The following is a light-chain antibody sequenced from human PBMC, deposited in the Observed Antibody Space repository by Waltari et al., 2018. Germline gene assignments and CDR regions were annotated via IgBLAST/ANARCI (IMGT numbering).Light chain of an antibody. CDR3: QVWDFSDDRMV. Sequence: SYVLTQPPSVSVAPGQTARMVCGGNNIGETRVHWYQQKSGKAPVLVVYDDSDRASGSSVRFSGSRSGNTATLTISRVAAGDEADYDCQVWDFSDDRMVFGGGTKLTVL. CDR2: DDS. J-gene: IGLJ2*01. CDR1: NIGETR. V-gene: IGLV3-21*02.